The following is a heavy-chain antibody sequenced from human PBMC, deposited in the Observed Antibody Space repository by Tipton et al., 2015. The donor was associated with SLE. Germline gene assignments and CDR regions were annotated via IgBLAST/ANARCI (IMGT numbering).Heavy chain of an antibody. CDR3: ARRGSWWYFDL. CDR1: GGSFSSSYY. V-gene: IGHV4-39*07. Sequence: TLSLTCTVSGGSFSSSYYWGWIRQSPGKGLEWIGSISYTGSTYYNPSLKSRVTISVDMSKNQFSLKLTSVTAAGTAVYYCARRGSWWYFDLWGRGTLVTVSS. CDR2: ISYTGST. J-gene: IGHJ2*01. D-gene: IGHD1-26*01.